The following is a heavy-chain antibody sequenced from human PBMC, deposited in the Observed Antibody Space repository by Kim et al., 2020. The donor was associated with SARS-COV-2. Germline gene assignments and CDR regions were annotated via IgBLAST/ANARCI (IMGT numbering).Heavy chain of an antibody. CDR3: AGGRITIFGVVTELDY. CDR1: GGSISSGGYY. V-gene: IGHV4-31*03. D-gene: IGHD3-3*01. Sequence: SETLSLTCTVSGGSISSGGYYWSWIRQHPGKGLEWIGYIYYSGSTYYNPSLKSRVTISVDTSKNQFSLKLSSVTDADTAVYYCAGGRITIFGVVTELDYWGQGTLVTVSS. J-gene: IGHJ4*02. CDR2: IYYSGST.